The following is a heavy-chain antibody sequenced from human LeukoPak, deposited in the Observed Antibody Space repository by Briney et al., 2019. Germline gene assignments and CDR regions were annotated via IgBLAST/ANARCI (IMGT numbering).Heavy chain of an antibody. CDR2: IYYSGST. CDR3: ASLPAAQYTHAFDI. D-gene: IGHD2-2*01. Sequence: SQTLSLTCTVSGGSISSGDYYWSWIRRPPGKGLEWTGYIYYSGSTYYNPSLKSRVTISVDTSKNQFSLKLSSVTAADTAVYYCASLPAAQYTHAFDIWGQGTMVTVSS. J-gene: IGHJ3*02. CDR1: GGSISSGDYY. V-gene: IGHV4-30-4*08.